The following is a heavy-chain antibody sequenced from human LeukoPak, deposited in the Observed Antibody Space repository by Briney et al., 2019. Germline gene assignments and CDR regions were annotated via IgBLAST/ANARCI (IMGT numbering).Heavy chain of an antibody. Sequence: ASVKVSCKVSGYSFVTYDLTWVRQAPGQGLEWMGWISPSTGDTNYAQTVQGRVTMTTDTSTSTAYMELRNLRSDDTAVYYCARDYGTDVFDIWGQGTMVTVSS. CDR3: ARDYGTDVFDI. V-gene: IGHV1-18*01. D-gene: IGHD1-1*01. CDR1: GYSFVTYD. CDR2: ISPSTGDT. J-gene: IGHJ3*02.